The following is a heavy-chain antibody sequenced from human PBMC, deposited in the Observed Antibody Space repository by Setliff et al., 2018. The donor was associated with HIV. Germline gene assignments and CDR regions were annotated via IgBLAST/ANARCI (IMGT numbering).Heavy chain of an antibody. V-gene: IGHV1-18*01. CDR1: GYTFINYH. CDR3: ARVPVSNYYYYMDV. CDR2: ISASSVNT. J-gene: IGHJ6*03. Sequence: GASVKVSCKASGYTFINYHITWVRQAPGQGLEWVGSISASSVNTNYTQGRVTMTTDTSTSTAYMELRSLRSADSAVYYCARVPVSNYYYYMDVWGKGTTVTVSS.